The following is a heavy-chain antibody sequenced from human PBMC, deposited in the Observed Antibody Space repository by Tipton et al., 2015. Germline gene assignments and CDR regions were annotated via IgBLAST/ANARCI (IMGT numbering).Heavy chain of an antibody. V-gene: IGHV5-51*01. J-gene: IGHJ4*02. CDR2: IYPGDSDT. D-gene: IGHD5/OR15-5a*01. CDR3: ASRDLAVSTTDFDY. CDR1: GYSFDSYW. Sequence: QSGAEVKKPGESLKISCKASGYSFDSYWIGWVRQMPGKGLEGMGIIYPGDSDTRYSPSFKGQVTISADMSISTAYLQWSSLKASDPAVYYCASRDLAVSTTDFDYWGQGTLVTVSS.